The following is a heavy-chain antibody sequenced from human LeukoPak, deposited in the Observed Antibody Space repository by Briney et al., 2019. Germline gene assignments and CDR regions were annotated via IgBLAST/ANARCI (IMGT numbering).Heavy chain of an antibody. CDR3: AVNYYVQPLRYDY. V-gene: IGHV1-69*05. CDR1: GGTFSSYA. J-gene: IGHJ4*02. CDR2: IIPIFGTA. D-gene: IGHD3-10*02. Sequence: SVEVSCKASGGTFSSYAISWVRQAPGQGLEWMGRIIPIFGTANYAQKFQGRVTITTDESTSTAYMELSSLRSEDTAVYYCAVNYYVQPLRYDYWGQGTLVTVSS.